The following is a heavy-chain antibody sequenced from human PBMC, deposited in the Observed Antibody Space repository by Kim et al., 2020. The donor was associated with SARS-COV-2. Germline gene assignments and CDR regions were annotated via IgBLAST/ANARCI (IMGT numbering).Heavy chain of an antibody. D-gene: IGHD3-10*01. Sequence: YYADSVKCRFTIARDNSKNTLYLQMNSLRAEDTAVYYCAKTMARTWYFDLWGRGTLVTVSS. V-gene: IGHV3-23*01. J-gene: IGHJ2*01. CDR3: AKTMARTWYFDL.